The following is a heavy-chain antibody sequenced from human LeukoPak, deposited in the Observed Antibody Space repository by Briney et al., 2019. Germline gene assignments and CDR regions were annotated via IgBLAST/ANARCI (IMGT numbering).Heavy chain of an antibody. Sequence: GGSLRLSCAASGFTFSSYGMHWVRQAPGKGLEWVAFIRYDGSNKYYADSVKGRFTISRDNSKNTLYLQMNSLRAEDTAVYYCANSDRRPKWELVNYYYMDVWGKGTTVTVSS. CDR2: IRYDGSNK. V-gene: IGHV3-30*02. CDR3: ANSDRRPKWELVNYYYMDV. J-gene: IGHJ6*03. D-gene: IGHD1-26*01. CDR1: GFTFSSYG.